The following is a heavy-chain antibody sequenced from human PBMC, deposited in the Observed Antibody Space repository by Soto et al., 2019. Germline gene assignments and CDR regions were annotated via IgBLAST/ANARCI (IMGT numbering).Heavy chain of an antibody. CDR3: ASGKVISDAFDI. D-gene: IGHD3-22*01. CDR2: VYRGGST. Sequence: GSLRLSCAASGFTVSSNFMTWVRQAPGKGLEWVSVVYRGGSTHYADSVKGRFTISRDNSKNTLYLQMNSLRVEDTAVYYCASGKVISDAFDIWGQGTMVTVSS. CDR1: GFTVSSNF. V-gene: IGHV3-53*01. J-gene: IGHJ3*02.